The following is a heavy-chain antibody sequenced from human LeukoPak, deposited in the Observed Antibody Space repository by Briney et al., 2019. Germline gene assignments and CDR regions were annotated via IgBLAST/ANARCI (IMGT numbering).Heavy chain of an antibody. CDR1: GFTFSSYG. D-gene: IGHD2-2*01. CDR3: AKDMVVVPAALDY. V-gene: IGHV3-30*18. J-gene: IGHJ4*02. Sequence: PGGSLRLSCAASGFTFSSYGMHWVRQAPGKGLEWVAVISYDGSNKYYADSVKGRFTISRDNSKNTLYLQMNSLRAEDTAVYYCAKDMVVVPAALDYWGQGTLVTVSS. CDR2: ISYDGSNK.